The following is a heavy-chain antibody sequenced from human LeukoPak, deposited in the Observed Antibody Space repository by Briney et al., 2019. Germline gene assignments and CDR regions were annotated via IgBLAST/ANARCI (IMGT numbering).Heavy chain of an antibody. D-gene: IGHD4-17*01. V-gene: IGHV3-7*03. Sequence: GGSLKLSCAASGFTFSGSAMHWVRQAPGKGLEWVANIKQDGSEKYYVDSVEGRFTISRDNAKNSLYLQMNSLRAEDTAVYYCARRPFYGDSYYFDYWGQGTLVTVSS. CDR3: ARRPFYGDSYYFDY. J-gene: IGHJ4*02. CDR2: IKQDGSEK. CDR1: GFTFSGSA.